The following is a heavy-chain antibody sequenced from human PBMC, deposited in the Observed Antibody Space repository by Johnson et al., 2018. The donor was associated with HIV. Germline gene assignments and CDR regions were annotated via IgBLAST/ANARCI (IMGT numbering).Heavy chain of an antibody. CDR3: ARLLRAQWELQSGLFDAFDI. V-gene: IGHV3-66*04. D-gene: IGHD1-26*01. CDR1: GISVTRNY. CDR2: IYSDGST. J-gene: IGHJ3*02. Sequence: MQLVESGGGLVQPGRSLRLSCAGSGISVTRNYMSWVRQAPGKGLEWVSLIYSDGSTYYAESVKGRFTISRDSSKNTLYFQLNSLRAEDTAVYYCARLLRAQWELQSGLFDAFDIWGQGTMVTVSS.